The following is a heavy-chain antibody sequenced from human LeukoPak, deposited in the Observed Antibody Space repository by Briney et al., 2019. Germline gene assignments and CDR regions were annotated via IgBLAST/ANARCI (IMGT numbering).Heavy chain of an antibody. CDR3: ATGYSSSWYSGYGMDV. V-gene: IGHV1-69-2*01. Sequence: ATVKISCKVSGYTFTDYYMHWVQQAPGKGLEWMGFVDPKDGETIYAEKFQGRVTITADTSTDTAYMELSSLRSEDTAVYYCATGYSSSWYSGYGMDVWGQGTTVTVSS. J-gene: IGHJ6*02. CDR2: VDPKDGET. D-gene: IGHD6-13*01. CDR1: GYTFTDYY.